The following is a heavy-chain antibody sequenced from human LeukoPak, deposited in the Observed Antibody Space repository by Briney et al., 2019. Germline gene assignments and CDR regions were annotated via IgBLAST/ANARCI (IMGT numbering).Heavy chain of an antibody. Sequence: SETLSLTCTVSGGSISSYYWSWIRQPPGKGLEWIGYIYYSGSTNYNPSLKSRVTISVDTSKNQFSLKLSSVTAADTAVYYCARDPVRGAPQAYYYYGMDVWGQGTTVTVSS. CDR3: ARDPVRGAPQAYYYYGMDV. CDR1: GGSISSYY. CDR2: IYYSGST. J-gene: IGHJ6*02. V-gene: IGHV4-59*01. D-gene: IGHD3-10*01.